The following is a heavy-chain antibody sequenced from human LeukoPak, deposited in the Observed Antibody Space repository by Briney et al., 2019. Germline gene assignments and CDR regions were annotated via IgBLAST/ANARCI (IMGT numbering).Heavy chain of an antibody. CDR3: VRDRAEGRAWVEFDP. CDR2: VYSDGVT. V-gene: IGHV3-66*02. CDR1: GFTVSSYG. Sequence: QPGGSLRLSCAASGFTVSSYGMSWVRQAPGKGPEWVSLVYSDGVTRYADSVQGRFTISRDNSKNTVYLQMNNLRVEDTAVYHCVRDRAEGRAWVEFDPWGQGTLVTVSS. J-gene: IGHJ5*02.